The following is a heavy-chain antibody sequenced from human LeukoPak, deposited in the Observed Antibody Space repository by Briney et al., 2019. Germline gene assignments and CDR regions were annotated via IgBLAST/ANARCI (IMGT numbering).Heavy chain of an antibody. D-gene: IGHD3-22*01. Sequence: ASVKVSCKASGYTFTSYAMHWVRQAPGQRLEWMGWINAGNGNTKYSQKFQGGVTITRDTSASTAYMELSSLRSEDTAVYYCASGSSGYYYGFDYWGQGTLVTVSS. J-gene: IGHJ4*02. CDR3: ASGSSGYYYGFDY. V-gene: IGHV1-3*01. CDR2: INAGNGNT. CDR1: GYTFTSYA.